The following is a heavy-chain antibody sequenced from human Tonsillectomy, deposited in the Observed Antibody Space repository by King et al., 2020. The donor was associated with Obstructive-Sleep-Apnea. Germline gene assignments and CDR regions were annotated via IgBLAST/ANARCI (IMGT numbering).Heavy chain of an antibody. CDR2: ISYDGSNK. Sequence: HVQLVESGGGVVQPGRSLRLSCAGSGFIFHSYAMYWVRQAPGKGLEWMAVISYDGSNKYYSDSVKGRFTISRDNSKNTLYLQMNSLRLEDTAVYYCVRDGGTSWYRNYFFGMDVWGQGTRVTVSS. D-gene: IGHD2-2*02. CDR3: VRDGGTSWYRNYFFGMDV. J-gene: IGHJ6*02. V-gene: IGHV3-30-3*01. CDR1: GFIFHSYA.